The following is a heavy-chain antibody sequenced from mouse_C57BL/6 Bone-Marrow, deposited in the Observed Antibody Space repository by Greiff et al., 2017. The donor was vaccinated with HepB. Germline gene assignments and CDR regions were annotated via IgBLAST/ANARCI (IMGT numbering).Heavy chain of an antibody. CDR3: ARDLLRYDDPDAMDY. Sequence: DVQLQESGPGLVKPSQSLSLTCSVTGYSITSGYYWNWIRQFPGNKLEWMGYISYDGSNNYNPSLKNRISITRDTSKNQFFLKLNSVTTEDTATYYCARDLLRYDDPDAMDYWGQGTSVTVSS. CDR2: ISYDGSN. J-gene: IGHJ4*01. V-gene: IGHV3-6*01. D-gene: IGHD2-3*01. CDR1: GYSITSGYY.